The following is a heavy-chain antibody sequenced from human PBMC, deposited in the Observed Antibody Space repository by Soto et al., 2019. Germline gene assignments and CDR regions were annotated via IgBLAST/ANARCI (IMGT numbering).Heavy chain of an antibody. CDR2: IYNSGDT. J-gene: IGHJ6*02. V-gene: IGHV4-31*01. D-gene: IGHD3-3*01. CDR3: TSWRAPTISFGGNGMDV. Sequence: QVQLQESGPGLVKPSQSLSLTCTVSGGSISGGGDYWSWVRQHPGKGLEWIGCIYNSGDTYYNPSHKGQVTISVDSSKSHFSLRLTSMTAADTTVYYCTSWRAPTISFGGNGMDVWGQGTTVTVSS. CDR1: GGSISGGGDY.